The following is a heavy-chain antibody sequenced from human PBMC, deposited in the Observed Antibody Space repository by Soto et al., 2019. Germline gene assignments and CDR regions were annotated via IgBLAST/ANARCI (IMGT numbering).Heavy chain of an antibody. D-gene: IGHD1-26*01. CDR1: GFTFSSYA. V-gene: IGHV3-23*01. J-gene: IGHJ6*02. CDR3: ANRYSGSFESYYYYGMDV. CDR2: ISGSGGST. Sequence: GGSLRLSCAASGFTFSSYAMSWVRQAPGKGLEWVSAISGSGGSTYYADSVKGRFTISRDNSKNTLYLQMNSLRAEDTAVYYCANRYSGSFESYYYYGMDVWGQGTTVTVS.